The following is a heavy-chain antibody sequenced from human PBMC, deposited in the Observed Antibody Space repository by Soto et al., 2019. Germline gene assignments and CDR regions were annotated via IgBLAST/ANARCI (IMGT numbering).Heavy chain of an antibody. D-gene: IGHD3-3*01. V-gene: IGHV3-48*02. CDR2: ITDSSDTV. CDR1: GFSFSNYN. Sequence: PGGSLRLSCVSSGFSFSNYNMNCFRQAPGKGLEWVSYITDSSDTVHYADSVRGRFTISRDNAESSLYLQMNSLRDEDTAVYFCARDFGHGYYLDYWGRGTLVTVSS. J-gene: IGHJ4*02. CDR3: ARDFGHGYYLDY.